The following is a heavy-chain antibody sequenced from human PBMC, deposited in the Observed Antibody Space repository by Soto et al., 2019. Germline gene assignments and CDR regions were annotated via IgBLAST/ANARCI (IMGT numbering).Heavy chain of an antibody. J-gene: IGHJ4*02. CDR2: IIPILGIA. CDR1: GGTFSSYT. CDR3: ARGGYYDSSSYSSDFDY. D-gene: IGHD3-22*01. V-gene: IGHV1-69*02. Sequence: QVQLVQSGAEVKKPGSSVKVSCKASGGTFSSYTISWVRQAPGQGLEWMGRIIPILGIANYAQKFQGRVTITADKSTSTAYRELSSLRSEDTAVYYCARGGYYDSSSYSSDFDYWGQGTLVTVFS.